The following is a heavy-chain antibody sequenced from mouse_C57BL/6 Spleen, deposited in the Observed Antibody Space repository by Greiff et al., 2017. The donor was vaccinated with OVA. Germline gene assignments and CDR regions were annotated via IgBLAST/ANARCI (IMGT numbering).Heavy chain of an antibody. CDR2: ISDGGSYT. CDR3: ARPYGSSYWYFDV. J-gene: IGHJ1*03. CDR1: GFTFSSYA. V-gene: IGHV5-4*03. Sequence: EVKLMESGGGLVKPGGSLKLSCAASGFTFSSYAMSWVRQTPEKRLEWVATISDGGSYTYYPDNVKGRFTISRDNAKNNLYLQMRHLKSEDTAMYYCARPYGSSYWYFDVWGTGTTVTVSS. D-gene: IGHD1-1*01.